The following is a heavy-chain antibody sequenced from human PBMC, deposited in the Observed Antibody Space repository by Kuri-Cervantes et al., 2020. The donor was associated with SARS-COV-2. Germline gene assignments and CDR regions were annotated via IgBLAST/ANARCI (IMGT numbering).Heavy chain of an antibody. CDR2: IRYDGSNK. D-gene: IGHD3-3*01. J-gene: IGHJ4*02. Sequence: GESLKISCAASGFTLSSYEMNWVRQAPGKGLEWVAFIRYDGSNKYYADSVKGRFTISRDNAKNSLYLQMNSLGAEDTAVYYCARDSLRGIFGVVIIDYWGQGTLVTVSS. V-gene: IGHV3-30*02. CDR1: GFTLSSYE. CDR3: ARDSLRGIFGVVIIDY.